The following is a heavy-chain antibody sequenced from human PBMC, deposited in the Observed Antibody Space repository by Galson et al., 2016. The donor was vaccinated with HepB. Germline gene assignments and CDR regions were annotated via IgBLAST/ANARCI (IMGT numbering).Heavy chain of an antibody. CDR3: ARDQSYSSGYQSFDS. V-gene: IGHV4-59*01. CDR1: GGSISDYS. J-gene: IGHJ4*02. Sequence: SETLSLTCTVSGGSISDYSWSWIRQSPGKGLEWIAYIHDSGSATHNPSLRGRDTISMDRSKNEFSLRLTSVTAADTAVYYCARDQSYSSGYQSFDSWGQGILATVSS. CDR2: IHDSGSA. D-gene: IGHD5-12*01.